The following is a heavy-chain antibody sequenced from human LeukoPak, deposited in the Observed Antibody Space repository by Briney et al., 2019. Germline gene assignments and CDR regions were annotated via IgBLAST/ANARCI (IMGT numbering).Heavy chain of an antibody. J-gene: IGHJ6*02. CDR3: ARESLSSGWYNYYYYGMDV. CDR1: GYTFTSYG. Sequence: ASVKVSCKASGYTFTSYGISWVRQAPGQGLEWMGWISAYNGNTNYAQKLQGRVTMTTDTSTSTAYMELRSLRSDDTAVYYCARESLSSGWYNYYYYGMDVWGQGTTVTVSS. D-gene: IGHD6-19*01. V-gene: IGHV1-18*01. CDR2: ISAYNGNT.